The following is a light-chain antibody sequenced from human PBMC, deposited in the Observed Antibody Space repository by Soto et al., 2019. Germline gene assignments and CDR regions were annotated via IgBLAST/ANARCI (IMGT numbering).Light chain of an antibody. J-gene: IGKJ2*01. CDR1: QSVRSN. CDR2: GAS. CDR3: QQFTQWPYT. V-gene: IGKV3-15*01. Sequence: EIVMTQSPATLSVSPGERATLSCRASQSVRSNLAWYQQKPGQAPSLLIYGASTRATGVPARFTGSGSGTEFTLSISSLQSEDVAVYLCQQFTQWPYTFGPGTKVEIK.